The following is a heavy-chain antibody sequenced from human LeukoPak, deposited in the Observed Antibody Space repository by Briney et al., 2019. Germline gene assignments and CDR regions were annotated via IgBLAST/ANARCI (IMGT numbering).Heavy chain of an antibody. CDR2: IKQDGSEK. CDR3: ATHCSGGSCYSYYYYYYYMDV. Sequence: GGSLRLSCAASGFTFGRYDMSWVRQAPGKGLEWVANIKQDGSEKYYVDSVKGRFTISRDNAKNSLYLQMNSLRAEDTAVYYCATHCSGGSCYSYYYYYYYMDVWGKGTTITVSS. V-gene: IGHV3-7*01. CDR1: GFTFGRYD. J-gene: IGHJ6*03. D-gene: IGHD2-15*01.